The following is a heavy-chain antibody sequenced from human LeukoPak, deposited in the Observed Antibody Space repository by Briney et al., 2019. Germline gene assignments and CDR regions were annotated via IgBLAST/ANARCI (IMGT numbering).Heavy chain of an antibody. V-gene: IGHV4-39*01. Sequence: SETLSLTCTVSGGSISSSDFYWGWIRQSPEKGLEWIGNIYFSGVTYFSPSLKSRFTLFLDTSKNQFSLKLRSVTAADTAVYYCARVGYCSSTMRYGTFYYYMDVWGKGTTVTVSS. CDR1: GGSISSSDFY. CDR3: ARVGYCSSTMRYGTFYYYMDV. D-gene: IGHD2-2*01. CDR2: IYFSGVT. J-gene: IGHJ6*03.